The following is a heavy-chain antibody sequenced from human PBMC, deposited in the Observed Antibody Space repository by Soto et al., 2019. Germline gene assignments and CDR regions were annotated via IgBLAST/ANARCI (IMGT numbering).Heavy chain of an antibody. CDR2: IDWDDDK. Sequence: PTLATPAQTLVLPSTFSAFSLSTSGKCVSWIRQPPGKALEWLARIDWDDDKYYSTSLKTRLTISKDTSKNQVVLTMTNMDPVDTATYYCARIRYYDILTGYAYYYCMDIWGKGTTVTVS. CDR3: ARIRYYDILTGYAYYYCMDI. J-gene: IGHJ6*03. CDR1: AFSLSTSGKC. V-gene: IGHV2-70*11. D-gene: IGHD3-9*01.